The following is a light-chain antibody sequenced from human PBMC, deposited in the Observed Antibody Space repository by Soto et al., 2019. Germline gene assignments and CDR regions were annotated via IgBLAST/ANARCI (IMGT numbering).Light chain of an antibody. J-gene: IGKJ3*01. CDR1: QSLGIY. CDR2: GAS. CDR3: QQSYRTPPT. V-gene: IGKV1-39*01. Sequence: DIQMTQSPSSLSASVGDRVTITCRASQSLGIYLNWFQQKPGKAPDVLIYGASSLQSGVPSRFSGSGSETEFTLTISSLQPEDFATYYCQQSYRTPPTFGPGTKVDFK.